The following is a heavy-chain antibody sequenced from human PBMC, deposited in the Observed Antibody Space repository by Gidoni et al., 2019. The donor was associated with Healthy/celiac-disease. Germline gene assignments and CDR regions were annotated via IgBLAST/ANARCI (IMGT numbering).Heavy chain of an antibody. CDR1: GFPFSSYA. Sequence: EVQLLESGGGLVQPGGSLRRSCAAYGFPFSSYAMSWVRQAPGKGLGWVSASSGRGGSTYYADSVKGRFTISRDNSKNTLYLQMNSLRAEDTAVYYCAKYKGYCSGGSCYHLGAFDIWGQGTMVTVSS. CDR2: SSGRGGST. CDR3: AKYKGYCSGGSCYHLGAFDI. D-gene: IGHD2-15*01. J-gene: IGHJ3*02. V-gene: IGHV3-23*01.